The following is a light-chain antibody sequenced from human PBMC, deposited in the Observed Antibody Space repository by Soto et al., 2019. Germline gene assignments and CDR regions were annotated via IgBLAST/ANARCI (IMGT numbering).Light chain of an antibody. CDR2: GAS. Sequence: EIVLTHSPGTLSLSPGERATLSCRASESVASNYLAWYQHKPGQAPRLLFFGASNRATGIPDRFSGSGSGTDFTLTISRLEPEDFAVYYCQQYGSSGTLGQGTKVDI. J-gene: IGKJ1*01. CDR3: QQYGSSGT. CDR1: ESVASNY. V-gene: IGKV3-20*01.